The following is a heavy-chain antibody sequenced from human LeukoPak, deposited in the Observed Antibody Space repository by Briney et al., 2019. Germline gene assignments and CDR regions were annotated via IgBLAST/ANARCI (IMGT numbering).Heavy chain of an antibody. D-gene: IGHD3-10*01. V-gene: IGHV3-7*03. CDR2: IKQDGSEK. Sequence: GGSLRLSCAASGFTFGSYWMSWVRQAPGKGLEWVANIKQDGSEKYYVDSVKGRFTISRDNAKNSLYLQMNSLRAEDTAVYYCARGRRHYGSGSCPVDYWGQGTLVTVSS. J-gene: IGHJ4*02. CDR3: ARGRRHYGSGSCPVDY. CDR1: GFTFGSYW.